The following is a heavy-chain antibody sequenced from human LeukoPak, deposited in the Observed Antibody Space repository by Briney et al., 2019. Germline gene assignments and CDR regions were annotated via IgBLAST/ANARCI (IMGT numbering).Heavy chain of an antibody. CDR2: IGTSGDT. V-gene: IGHV3-13*04. D-gene: IGHD6-19*01. CDR1: GFTFSSYD. Sequence: QPGGSLRLSCAASGFTFSSYDMHWVRHATGKGLEWVSVIGTSGDTYYAGSVKGRFTISRENAKNSLYLQMNSLTAGDTAVYFCSRVGSSGWPNYFDSWGQGTLVTVSS. CDR3: SRVGSSGWPNYFDS. J-gene: IGHJ4*02.